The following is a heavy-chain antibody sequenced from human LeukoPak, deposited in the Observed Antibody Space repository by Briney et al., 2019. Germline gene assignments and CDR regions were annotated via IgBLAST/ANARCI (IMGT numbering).Heavy chain of an antibody. D-gene: IGHD2-15*01. Sequence: SETLSLTCTASGGSISSYYWSWIRQPPGKGLEWIGYIYYSGSTTYNPSLKSRVTISVDTSENQFSLKLTSVAAADTAVYYCARGACSGGSCYRIAVAYFDYWGQGTLVTVSS. CDR3: ARGACSGGSCYRIAVAYFDY. CDR1: GGSISSYY. V-gene: IGHV4-59*01. CDR2: IYYSGST. J-gene: IGHJ4*02.